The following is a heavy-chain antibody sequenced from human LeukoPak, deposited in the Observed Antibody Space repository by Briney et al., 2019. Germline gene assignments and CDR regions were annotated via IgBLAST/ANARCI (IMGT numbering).Heavy chain of an antibody. D-gene: IGHD3-9*01. CDR2: ISWNSGSI. CDR1: GFTFDDYA. CDR3: AKAPHYDILTGYFDY. Sequence: GGSLRLSCAASGFTFDDYAMHWVRQAPGKGLEWVSGISWNSGSIGYADSVKGRFTISRDNAKNSLYLQMNSLRAEDTALYYCAKAPHYDILTGYFDYWGQGTLVTVFS. V-gene: IGHV3-9*01. J-gene: IGHJ4*02.